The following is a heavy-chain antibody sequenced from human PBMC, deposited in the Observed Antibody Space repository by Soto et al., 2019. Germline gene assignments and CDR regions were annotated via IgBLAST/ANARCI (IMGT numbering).Heavy chain of an antibody. CDR2: IYSGGST. V-gene: IGHV3-53*04. Sequence: GGSLRLSCAASGFTVSSNYMSWVRQAPGKGLEWVSVIYSGGSTYYADSVKGRFTISRHNSKNTLYLQMNSLRVEDTAVYYCARGPTGDSDYWGQGTLVTVSS. CDR3: ARGPTGDSDY. J-gene: IGHJ4*02. D-gene: IGHD7-27*01. CDR1: GFTVSSNY.